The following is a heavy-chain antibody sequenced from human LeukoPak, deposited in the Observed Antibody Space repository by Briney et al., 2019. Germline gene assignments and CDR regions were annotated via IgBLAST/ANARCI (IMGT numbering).Heavy chain of an antibody. D-gene: IGHD6-19*01. CDR1: GGSFSTYF. V-gene: IGHV4-34*01. Sequence: PSETLSLTCAVYGGSFSTYFWSWIRQAPGKGLELIGEIRQSGGTNYNPSLKSRLTISVDTSKNQLSLKLNSVTAADTAVYYCARDYGEWLVPSSWGQGTVVTVSS. CDR2: IRQSGGT. CDR3: ARDYGEWLVPSS. J-gene: IGHJ5*02.